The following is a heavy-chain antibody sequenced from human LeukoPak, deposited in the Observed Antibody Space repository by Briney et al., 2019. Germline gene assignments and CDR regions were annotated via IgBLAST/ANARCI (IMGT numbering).Heavy chain of an antibody. D-gene: IGHD5-24*01. V-gene: IGHV3-7*01. J-gene: IGHJ3*02. CDR1: GFSFSTHW. Sequence: GGSLRLSCAASGFSFSTHWMSWFRQAPGKGLEWVALIKQDASVIHYVDSVKGRFTISRDNAKNSLSLQMNSLRADDTAVYYCAGDEGWTFDIWGQGTKVTVSS. CDR2: IKQDASVI. CDR3: AGDEGWTFDI.